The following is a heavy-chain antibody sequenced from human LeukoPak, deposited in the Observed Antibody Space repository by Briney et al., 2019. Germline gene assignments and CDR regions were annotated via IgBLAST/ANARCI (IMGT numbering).Heavy chain of an antibody. D-gene: IGHD3-9*01. CDR1: GGSFSGYY. CDR3: AAHYDILTRRPYFDY. CDR2: INHSGST. Sequence: PSETLSLTCAVYGGSFSGYYWSWIRRPPGKGLEWIGEINHSGSTNYNPSLKSRVTISVDTSKNQFSLKLSSVTAADTAVYYCAAHYDILTRRPYFDYWGQGTLVTVSS. J-gene: IGHJ4*02. V-gene: IGHV4-34*01.